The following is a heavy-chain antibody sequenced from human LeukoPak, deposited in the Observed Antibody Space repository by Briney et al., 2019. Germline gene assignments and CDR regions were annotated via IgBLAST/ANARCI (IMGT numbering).Heavy chain of an antibody. J-gene: IGHJ4*02. CDR2: ISWNSGSI. V-gene: IGHV3-9*01. CDR1: GFTFDDYA. CDR3: AKDEWFGEPHPGSFDY. D-gene: IGHD3-10*01. Sequence: GRSLRLSCAASGFTFDDYAMHWVRQAPGKGLEWVSGISWNSGSIGYADSVKGRFTISRDNAKNSRYLQMNSLKAEDTALYYCAKDEWFGEPHPGSFDYWDQGTLHSVSS.